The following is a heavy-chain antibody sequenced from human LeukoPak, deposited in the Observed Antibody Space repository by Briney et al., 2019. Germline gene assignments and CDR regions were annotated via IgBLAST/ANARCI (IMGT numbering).Heavy chain of an antibody. J-gene: IGHJ6*02. D-gene: IGHD6-13*01. V-gene: IGHV3-74*01. Sequence: GGSLRLSCAASGFTFSSYWMHWVRQAPGKGLVWVSRINSDGSSTSYADSVKGRFTISRDNAKNSLYLQMNSLRAEDTAVYYCARDEGGIAAGGYYYYYGMDVWGQGTTVTVSS. CDR2: INSDGSST. CDR1: GFTFSSYW. CDR3: ARDEGGIAAGGYYYYYGMDV.